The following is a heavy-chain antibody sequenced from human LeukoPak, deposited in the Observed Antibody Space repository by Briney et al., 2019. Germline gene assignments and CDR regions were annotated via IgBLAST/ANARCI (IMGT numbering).Heavy chain of an antibody. CDR3: ARGRVQMATTPFDY. CDR2: INHSGST. CDR1: GGSISSYY. V-gene: IGHV4-34*01. D-gene: IGHD5-24*01. Sequence: PSETLSLTCTVSGGSISSYYWSWIRQPPGKGLEWIGEINHSGSTNYNPSLKSRVTISVDTSKNQFSLKLSSVTAADTAVYYCARGRVQMATTPFDYWGQGTLVTVSS. J-gene: IGHJ4*02.